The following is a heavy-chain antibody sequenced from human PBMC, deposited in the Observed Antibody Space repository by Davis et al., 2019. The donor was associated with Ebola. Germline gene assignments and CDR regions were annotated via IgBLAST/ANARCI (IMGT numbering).Heavy chain of an antibody. CDR1: GYSFTSYW. D-gene: IGHD3-10*01. J-gene: IGHJ3*02. Sequence: GGSLRLSCKGSGYSFTSYWIGWVRQMPGKGLEWMGIIYLGDSDARYSPSFQGQVTISADKSISTTYLQWSSLKASDTAMYYCARFTVADAFNIWGQGTMVTVSS. CDR3: ARFTVADAFNI. V-gene: IGHV5-51*01. CDR2: IYLGDSDA.